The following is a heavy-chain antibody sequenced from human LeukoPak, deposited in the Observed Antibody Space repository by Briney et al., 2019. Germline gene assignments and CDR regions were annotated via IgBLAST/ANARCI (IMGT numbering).Heavy chain of an antibody. Sequence: GGSLRLSCAASGFTFSSYSMNWVRQAPGKGLEWVSSISSSSSYIYYADSVKGRFTISRDNAKNSLYLQMNSLGAEDTAVYYCARVVYSSSWHDYWGQGTLVTVSS. CDR3: ARVVYSSSWHDY. CDR1: GFTFSSYS. CDR2: ISSSSSYI. D-gene: IGHD6-13*01. V-gene: IGHV3-21*01. J-gene: IGHJ4*02.